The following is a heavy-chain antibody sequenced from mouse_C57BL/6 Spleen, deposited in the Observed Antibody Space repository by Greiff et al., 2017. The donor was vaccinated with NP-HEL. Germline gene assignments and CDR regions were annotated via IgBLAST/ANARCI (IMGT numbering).Heavy chain of an antibody. CDR2: ISNGGGST. CDR1: GFTFSDYY. CDR3: ARQSNWAFAY. V-gene: IGHV5-12*01. J-gene: IGHJ3*01. Sequence: EVKVVESGGGLVQPGGSLKLSCAASGFTFSDYYMYWVRQTPEKRLEWVAYISNGGGSTYYPDTVKGRFTISRDNAKNTLYLQMSRLKSEDTAMYYCARQSNWAFAYWGQGTLVTVSA. D-gene: IGHD4-1*01.